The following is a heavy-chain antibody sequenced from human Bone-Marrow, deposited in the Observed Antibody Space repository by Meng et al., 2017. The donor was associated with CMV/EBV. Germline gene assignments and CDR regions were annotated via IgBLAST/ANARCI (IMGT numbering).Heavy chain of an antibody. D-gene: IGHD3-22*01. Sequence: GGSLRLSCAASGFTFSSYWMSWVRQAPGKGLEWVANIKQDGSEKYYVDYVKGRFTISRDNSKNTLYLQMNSLRAEDTAVYYCAKAGTIYDSSGRRRPFDYWGQGTLVTVSS. CDR2: IKQDGSEK. J-gene: IGHJ4*02. CDR1: GFTFSSYW. V-gene: IGHV3-7*03. CDR3: AKAGTIYDSSGRRRPFDY.